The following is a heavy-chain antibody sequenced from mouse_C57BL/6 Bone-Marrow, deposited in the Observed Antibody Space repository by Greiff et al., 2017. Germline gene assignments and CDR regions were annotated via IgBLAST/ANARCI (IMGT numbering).Heavy chain of an antibody. D-gene: IGHD1-1*01. V-gene: IGHV1-9*01. CDR3: ASLRAWFAY. CDR1: GYTFTGYW. J-gene: IGHJ3*01. CDR2: ILPGSGST. Sequence: QVQLQQSGAELMKPGASVKLSCKATGYTFTGYWIEWVKQRPGHGLEWIGEILPGSGSTNYNEKFKGKATFTAHTSSNTAYMQLSSLTTEVSAIYYCASLRAWFAYWGQGTRVTVSA.